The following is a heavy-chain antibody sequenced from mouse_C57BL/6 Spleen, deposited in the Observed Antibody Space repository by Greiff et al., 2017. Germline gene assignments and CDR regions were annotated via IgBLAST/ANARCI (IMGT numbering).Heavy chain of an antibody. V-gene: IGHV3-6*01. J-gene: IGHJ1*03. D-gene: IGHD1-1*01. CDR1: GYSITSGYY. CDR2: ISYDGSN. Sequence: VQLQQSGPGLVKPSQSLSLTCSVTGYSITSGYYWNWIRQFPGNKLEWMGYISYDGSNNYNPSLKNRISITRDTSKNQFFLKLNSVTTEDTTTYYCARDYGSSLWYFDVWGTGTTVTVSS. CDR3: ARDYGSSLWYFDV.